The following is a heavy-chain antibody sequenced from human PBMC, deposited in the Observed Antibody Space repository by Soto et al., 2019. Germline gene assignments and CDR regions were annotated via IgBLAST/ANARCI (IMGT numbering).Heavy chain of an antibody. D-gene: IGHD2-8*01. V-gene: IGHV3-23*01. J-gene: IGHJ6*03. CDR2: ITTSGGNT. CDR1: GFTFSTYA. CDR3: LGRYYGVCYTNYYYYIDV. Sequence: EVQLLESGGGLVQPGGSLRLSCAAYGFTFSTYAMSWVRQAPGKGLEWVSTITTSGGNTYYADSVQGRFTISRDNSKNTLYLQMNSLRAEDTAVYYSLGRYYGVCYTNYYYYIDVWGKGTTVTVSS.